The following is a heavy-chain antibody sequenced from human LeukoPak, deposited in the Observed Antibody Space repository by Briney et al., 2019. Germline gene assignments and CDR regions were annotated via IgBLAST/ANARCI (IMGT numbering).Heavy chain of an antibody. CDR3: AREVVVAATPGWFDP. D-gene: IGHD2-15*01. Sequence: ASVTVSCKASGYTFTGYYMHWVRQAPGQGLEWMGWINPNSGGTNYAQKFQGRVTMTRDTSISTAYMELSRLRSDDTAVYYCAREVVVAATPGWFDPWGQGTLVTVSS. CDR1: GYTFTGYY. CDR2: INPNSGGT. V-gene: IGHV1-2*02. J-gene: IGHJ5*02.